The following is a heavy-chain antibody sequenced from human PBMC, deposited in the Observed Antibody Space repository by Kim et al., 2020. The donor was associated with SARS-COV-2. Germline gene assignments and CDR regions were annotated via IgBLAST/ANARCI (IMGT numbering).Heavy chain of an antibody. D-gene: IGHD1-26*01. V-gene: IGHV3-30*04. CDR1: GFTFSSYA. Sequence: GGSLRLSCAASGFTFSSYAMHWVRQAPGKGLEWVAVISYDGSNKYYADSVKGRFTISRDNSKNTLYLQMNSLRAEDTAVYYCAREVPIVGASDWGQGTLV. CDR2: ISYDGSNK. CDR3: AREVPIVGASD. J-gene: IGHJ4*02.